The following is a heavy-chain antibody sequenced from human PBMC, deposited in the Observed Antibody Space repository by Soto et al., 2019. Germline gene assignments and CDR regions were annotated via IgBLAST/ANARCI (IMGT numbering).Heavy chain of an antibody. CDR1: GFSLSTSGVG. D-gene: IGHD1-1*01. V-gene: IGHV2-5*02. CDR3: AHRHGLERRSAFDI. J-gene: IGHJ3*02. Sequence: SGPTLVNPTQTLTLTCTFSGFSLSTSGVGVGWIRQPPGKALEWLALIYWDDDKRSSPSLKSRLTITKDTSKNQVVLTMTNMDPVDTATYYCAHRHGLERRSAFDIWGQGTMVTVSS. CDR2: IYWDDDK.